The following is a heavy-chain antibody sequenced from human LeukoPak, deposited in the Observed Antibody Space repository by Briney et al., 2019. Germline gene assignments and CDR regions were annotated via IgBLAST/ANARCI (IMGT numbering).Heavy chain of an antibody. CDR2: ISGSGGST. CDR1: GFTFSSYA. D-gene: IGHD6-19*01. Sequence: TGGSLRLSCAASGFTFSSYAMSWVRQAPGKGLEWVSAISGSGGSTYYADSVKGRFTISRDNSKNTLYLQMNSLRAEDTAVYYCAREVAGERNYYYYYYGMDVWGQGTTVTVSS. J-gene: IGHJ6*02. CDR3: AREVAGERNYYYYYYGMDV. V-gene: IGHV3-23*01.